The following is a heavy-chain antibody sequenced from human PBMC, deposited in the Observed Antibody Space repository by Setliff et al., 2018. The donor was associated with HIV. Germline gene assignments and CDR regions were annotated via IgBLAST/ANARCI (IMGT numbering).Heavy chain of an antibody. J-gene: IGHJ4*02. CDR2: IYYSGST. Sequence: PSETLSLTCTVSGGSVGSGSYYWSWIRQSPGKGLEWIGYIYYSGSTTYNPTLKSRVTMSIDTSKNQFSLKLSSVTAADTAVYYCAREPRVRGTLDFWGQGTLVTVSS. CDR1: GGSVGSGSYY. CDR3: AREPRVRGTLDF. D-gene: IGHD2-15*01. V-gene: IGHV4-61*01.